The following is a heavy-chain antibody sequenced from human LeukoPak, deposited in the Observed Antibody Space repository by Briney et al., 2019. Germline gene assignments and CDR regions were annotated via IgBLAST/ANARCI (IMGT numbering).Heavy chain of an antibody. Sequence: ASVKVSCKVSGYTLTELSMHWVRQARGKGLEWMGGFDPEDGETIYAQKFQGRVTMTEDTSTDTAYMELSSLRSEDTAVYYCAAGDYGDYYYYGMDVWGQGTTVTVSS. V-gene: IGHV1-24*01. J-gene: IGHJ6*02. CDR1: GYTLTELS. CDR2: FDPEDGET. D-gene: IGHD4-17*01. CDR3: AAGDYGDYYYYGMDV.